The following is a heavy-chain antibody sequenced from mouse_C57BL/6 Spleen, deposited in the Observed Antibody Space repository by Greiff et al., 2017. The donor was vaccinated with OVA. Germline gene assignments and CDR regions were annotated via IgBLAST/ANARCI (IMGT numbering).Heavy chain of an antibody. Sequence: EVKLMESGGGLVKPGGSLKLSCAASGFTFSSYAMSWVRQTPEKRLEWVATISDGGSYTYYPDNVKGRFTISRDNTKNNLYLQMSKLTTEDTAMYYCAREGGTGVPFGYWGQGTTLTVSS. J-gene: IGHJ2*01. V-gene: IGHV5-4*01. D-gene: IGHD4-1*01. CDR1: GFTFSSYA. CDR3: AREGGTGVPFGY. CDR2: ISDGGSYT.